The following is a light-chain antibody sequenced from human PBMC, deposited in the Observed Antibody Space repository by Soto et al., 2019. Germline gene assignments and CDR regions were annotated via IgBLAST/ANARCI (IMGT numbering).Light chain of an antibody. V-gene: IGKV4-1*01. CDR3: QQYYSTPWT. Sequence: DLVRPPSLDSLAVTLDMRATNNCKSSQSVLYSSNNKNYLAWYQQKPGQPPKLLIYWASTRESGVPDRFSGSGSGTDFTLTISSLQAEDVAVYYSQQYYSTPWTFGQGTKVDIK. CDR2: WAS. J-gene: IGKJ1*01. CDR1: QSVLYSSNNKNY.